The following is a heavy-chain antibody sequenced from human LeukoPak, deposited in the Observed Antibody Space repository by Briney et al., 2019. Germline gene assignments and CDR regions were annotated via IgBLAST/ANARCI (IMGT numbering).Heavy chain of an antibody. V-gene: IGHV4-34*01. CDR2: INHSGST. Sequence: SETLSLTCAVYGGSFSGYYWSWIRQPPGKGLEWIGEINHSGSTNYNPSLKSRVTISVDTSKNQFSLKLSSVTAADTAVYYYARAEDCSSTSCYIDYWGQGTLVTVSS. CDR3: ARAEDCSSTSCYIDY. CDR1: GGSFSGYY. J-gene: IGHJ4*02. D-gene: IGHD2-2*01.